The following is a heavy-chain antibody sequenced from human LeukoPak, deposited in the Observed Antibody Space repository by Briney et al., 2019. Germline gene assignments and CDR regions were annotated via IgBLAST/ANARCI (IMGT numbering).Heavy chain of an antibody. CDR2: IYHSGST. J-gene: IGHJ5*02. Sequence: SQTLSLTCAVSGGSISSGGYSWSWIRQPPGKGLEWIGYIYHSGSTYYNPSLKSRVTISVDRSKNQFSLKLSSVTAADTAVYYCARTTVETSFDPWGQGTLFTVSS. CDR3: ARTTVETSFDP. D-gene: IGHD4-23*01. V-gene: IGHV4-30-2*01. CDR1: GGSISSGGYS.